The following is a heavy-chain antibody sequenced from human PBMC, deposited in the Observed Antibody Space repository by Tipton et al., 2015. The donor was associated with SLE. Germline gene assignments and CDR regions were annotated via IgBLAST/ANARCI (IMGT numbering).Heavy chain of an antibody. D-gene: IGHD4-17*01. V-gene: IGHV3-7*01. Sequence: SLRLSCAASGFTFNNFRMSWVRQAPGKGLEWVANINQDGSEKYYVDSVKGRFTISRDNAKNSRYLQMNSLRAEDTAVYYCARDYGASGDWGQGTLVTVSS. J-gene: IGHJ4*02. CDR2: INQDGSEK. CDR1: GFTFNNFR. CDR3: ARDYGASGD.